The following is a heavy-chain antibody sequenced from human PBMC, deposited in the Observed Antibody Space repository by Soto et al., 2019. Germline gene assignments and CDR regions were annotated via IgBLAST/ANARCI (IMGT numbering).Heavy chain of an antibody. CDR2: ISAYNGNT. CDR3: ARDPVLLWFGEPLERTLYY. Sequence: ASVKVSFKASGYTFTSYGISWVRQAPGQGLEWMGWISAYNGNTNYAQKLQGRVTMTTDTSTSTAYMELRSLRSDDTAVYYCARDPVLLWFGEPLERTLYYWGQGTLVTVSS. CDR1: GYTFTSYG. V-gene: IGHV1-18*01. D-gene: IGHD3-10*01. J-gene: IGHJ4*02.